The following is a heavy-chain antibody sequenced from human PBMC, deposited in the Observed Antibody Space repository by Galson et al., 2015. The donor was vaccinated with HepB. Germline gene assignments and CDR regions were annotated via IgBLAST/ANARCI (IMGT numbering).Heavy chain of an antibody. Sequence: SVKVSCKASGGTFSSYAISWVRQAPGQGLEWMGGIIPIFGTANYAQKFQGRVTITADESTSTAYMELSSLRSEDTAVYYCARDPHDCSSTSCYAGPGTYFDYWGQGTLVTVSS. CDR2: IIPIFGTA. CDR3: ARDPHDCSSTSCYAGPGTYFDY. J-gene: IGHJ4*02. V-gene: IGHV1-69*13. CDR1: GGTFSSYA. D-gene: IGHD2-2*01.